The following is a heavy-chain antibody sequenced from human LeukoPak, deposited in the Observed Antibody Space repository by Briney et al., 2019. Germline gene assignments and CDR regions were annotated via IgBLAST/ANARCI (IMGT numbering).Heavy chain of an antibody. J-gene: IGHJ4*02. V-gene: IGHV4-59*01. CDR2: IYYSGST. D-gene: IGHD3-9*01. CDR1: GGSISSYY. CDR3: ARGDILTGYYGY. Sequence: SETLSLTCTVSGGSISSYYWSWIRQPPGKGLEWIGYIYYSGSTNYNPSLKSRVTISVDTSKNQCSLKLSSVTAADTAVYYCARGDILTGYYGYWGQGTLVTVSS.